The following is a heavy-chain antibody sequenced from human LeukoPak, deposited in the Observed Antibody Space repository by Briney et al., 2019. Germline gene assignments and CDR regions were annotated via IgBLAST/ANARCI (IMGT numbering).Heavy chain of an antibody. Sequence: GGSLRLSCSASGFTFSSYAMHWVRQAPGRGLEDVSAISSNGGSTYYADSVKGRFTISRDNSKNTLYLQMSSLRAEDTAVYYCAASGGSYGSGSYHYWGQGTLVTVSS. V-gene: IGHV3-64D*06. CDR2: ISSNGGST. J-gene: IGHJ4*02. D-gene: IGHD3-10*01. CDR3: AASGGSYGSGSYHY. CDR1: GFTFSSYA.